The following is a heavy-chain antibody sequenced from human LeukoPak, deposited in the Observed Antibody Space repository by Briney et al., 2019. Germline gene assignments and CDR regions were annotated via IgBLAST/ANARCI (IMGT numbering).Heavy chain of an antibody. J-gene: IGHJ6*02. CDR2: IYPGDSDT. D-gene: IGHD3-10*01. CDR3: ARCITMVRGFIISNHYYFGMDV. CDR1: GYSFTTYW. V-gene: IGHV5-51*01. Sequence: GESLKISCKGSGYSFTTYWIGWVRQMPGKGLEWMGIIYPGDSDTRYSPSFQGQVTISADKSTSTAYLQWSSLKASDTAMYYCARCITMVRGFIISNHYYFGMDVWGHGTTVTVSS.